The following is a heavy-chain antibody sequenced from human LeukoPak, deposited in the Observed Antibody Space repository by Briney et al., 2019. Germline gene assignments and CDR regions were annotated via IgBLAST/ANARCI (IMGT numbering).Heavy chain of an antibody. D-gene: IGHD3-16*01. J-gene: IGHJ5*02. CDR1: GFIFESYW. CDR2: INQDGSET. CDR3: ARNLAVNWLDP. V-gene: IGHV3-7*01. Sequence: PGGSLRLSCVASGFIFESYWMSWVRQAPGKGLECVAIINQDGSETYSGDSLKGRFTISRDNNKNSLYLQMSSLRVEDTAVYYCARNLAVNWLDPWGRGTPGTVSS.